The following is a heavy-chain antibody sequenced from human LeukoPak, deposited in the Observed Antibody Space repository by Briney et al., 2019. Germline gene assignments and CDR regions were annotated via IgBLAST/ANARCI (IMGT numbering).Heavy chain of an antibody. CDR3: ARKYDYDSSGYSYYFDY. D-gene: IGHD3-22*01. Sequence: GGSLRLSCAASGFTVSSNYMSWVRQAPGKGLEWVSGIYSGGSTYYADSVKGRFTISRDNSKNTLYLQMNSLRAEDTAVYYCARKYDYDSSGYSYYFDYWGQGTLVTVSS. CDR1: GFTVSSNY. CDR2: IYSGGST. J-gene: IGHJ4*02. V-gene: IGHV3-53*01.